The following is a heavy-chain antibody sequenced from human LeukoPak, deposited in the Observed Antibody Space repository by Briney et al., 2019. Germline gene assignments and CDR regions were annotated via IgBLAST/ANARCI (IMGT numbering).Heavy chain of an antibody. D-gene: IGHD2-2*01. Sequence: RTGGSLRLSCAASGFTFSSYAMSWVRQAPGKGLEWVSGISGSGGSTYYADSVKGRFTISRDNSKNTLYLQMNSLRAEDTAVYYCANFPSYQLLLYFDYWGQGTLVTVSS. CDR2: ISGSGGST. CDR3: ANFPSYQLLLYFDY. CDR1: GFTFSSYA. V-gene: IGHV3-23*01. J-gene: IGHJ4*02.